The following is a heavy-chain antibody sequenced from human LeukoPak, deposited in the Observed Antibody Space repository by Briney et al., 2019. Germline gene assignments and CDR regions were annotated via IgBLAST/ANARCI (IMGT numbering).Heavy chain of an antibody. CDR3: ARFADYYDSSGYYYDY. D-gene: IGHD3-22*01. J-gene: IGHJ4*02. CDR2: INSDGSNT. V-gene: IGHV3-74*01. CDR1: GFTFRSYW. Sequence: GGSLRLSCAASGFTFRSYWMHWVRQSPGKGLVWVSRINSDGSNTNYADSVKGRFTMSRDNAKNTLYLQMNSLRAEDTAVYYCARFADYYDSSGYYYDYWGQGTLVTVSS.